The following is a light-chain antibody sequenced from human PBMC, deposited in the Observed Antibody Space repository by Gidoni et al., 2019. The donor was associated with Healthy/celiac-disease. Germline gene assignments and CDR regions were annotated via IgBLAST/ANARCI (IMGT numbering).Light chain of an antibody. CDR3: SSYTSSSLYV. V-gene: IGLV2-14*01. J-gene: IGLJ1*01. Sequence: QSALTQPASVSGSPGQSITISCTGASSDIGHYNYVSWYQQHPGKAPKVMIYEVSNRPSGVSNRFSGSKSGNTASLTISGLQAEDEADYYCSSYTSSSLYVFGTGTRVTVL. CDR1: SSDIGHYNY. CDR2: EVS.